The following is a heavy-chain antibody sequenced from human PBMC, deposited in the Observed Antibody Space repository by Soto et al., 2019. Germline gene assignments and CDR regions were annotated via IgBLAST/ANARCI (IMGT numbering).Heavy chain of an antibody. CDR1: GYTFTSYG. CDR2: ISAYNGNT. Sequence: ASVKVSCKASGYTFTSYGISWVRQAPGQGLEWMGWISAYNGNTNYAQKLQGRVTMTTDTSTSTAYMELRSLRSDDTAVYYCASAKYSSGWYSKEAYAFDIWGQGTMVTVSS. J-gene: IGHJ3*02. CDR3: ASAKYSSGWYSKEAYAFDI. V-gene: IGHV1-18*01. D-gene: IGHD6-19*01.